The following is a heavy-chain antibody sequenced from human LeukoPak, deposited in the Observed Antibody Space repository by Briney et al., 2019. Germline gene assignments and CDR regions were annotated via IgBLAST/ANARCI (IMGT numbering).Heavy chain of an antibody. D-gene: IGHD5-18*01. J-gene: IGHJ4*02. CDR1: GFTFSNYW. Sequence: GGSLRLSCAASGFTFSNYWMSWVRQAPGKGLEWVANIKQDGSEKYYVDAVKGRFTISRDNAKNSLYLEMYSLRAEDTAVYYCARGGRYSYGYWGQGSLVTVSS. V-gene: IGHV3-7*04. CDR3: ARGGRYSYGY. CDR2: IKQDGSEK.